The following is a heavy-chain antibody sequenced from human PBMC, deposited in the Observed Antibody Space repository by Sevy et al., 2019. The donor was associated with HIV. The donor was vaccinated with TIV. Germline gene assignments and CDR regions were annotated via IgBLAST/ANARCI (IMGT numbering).Heavy chain of an antibody. V-gene: IGHV3-9*01. CDR2: ISWNSGSI. Sequence: GGSLRLSCAASGFTFDDYAMHWVRQAPGKGLEWVSGISWNSGSIGYADSVKGRFTISRDNAKNSLYLQMNSLRAEDTALYYCAKVGLDSSSWYYYYGMDVWGQWTTVTVSS. CDR1: GFTFDDYA. D-gene: IGHD6-13*01. CDR3: AKVGLDSSSWYYYYGMDV. J-gene: IGHJ6*02.